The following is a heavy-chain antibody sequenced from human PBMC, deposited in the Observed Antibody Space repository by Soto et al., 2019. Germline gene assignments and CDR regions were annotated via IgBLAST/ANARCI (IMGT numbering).Heavy chain of an antibody. Sequence: QVQLQESGPGLVKPSQTLSLTCTVSGGSISSGDYYWSWIRQPPGKGLEWIGYIYHSGSTYYNPSPKARVXTXVXXSKDQFSRTLSSVTAADTAVYYCARERPDGARLDPWGQGTLVTVSS. CDR2: IYHSGST. CDR3: ARERPDGARLDP. CDR1: GGSISSGDYY. V-gene: IGHV4-30-4*01. J-gene: IGHJ5*02.